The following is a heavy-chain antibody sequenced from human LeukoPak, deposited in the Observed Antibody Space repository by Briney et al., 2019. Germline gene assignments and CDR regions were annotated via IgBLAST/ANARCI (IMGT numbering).Heavy chain of an antibody. CDR3: ARGTTVVKFFGY. J-gene: IGHJ4*02. CDR2: IYYSGST. D-gene: IGHD4-23*01. Sequence: ASETLSLTCTVSGGSISSYYWSWIRQPPGKGLEWIGYIYYSGSTNYNPSLKSRVTISVDTSKNQFSLKLSSVTAADTAVYYCARGTTVVKFFGYWGQGTLVTVSS. CDR1: GGSISSYY. V-gene: IGHV4-59*12.